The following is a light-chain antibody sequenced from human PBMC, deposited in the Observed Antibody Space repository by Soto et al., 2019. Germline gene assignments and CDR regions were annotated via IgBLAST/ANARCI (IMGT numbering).Light chain of an antibody. V-gene: IGKV3-11*01. CDR2: DAS. J-gene: IGKJ5*01. CDR3: QQYFSWPPVT. Sequence: EVILTQSPATLSLSPGERATLSCRASQSVADFLVWYQHKPGQAPRLIIYDASKRATSIPARFSGSGAGIDFSLTISSQEPEDFAVYYCQQYFSWPPVTFGQGTRLEIK. CDR1: QSVADF.